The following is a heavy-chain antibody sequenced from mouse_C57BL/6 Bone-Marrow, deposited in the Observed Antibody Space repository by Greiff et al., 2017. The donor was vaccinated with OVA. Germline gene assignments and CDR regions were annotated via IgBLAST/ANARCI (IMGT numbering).Heavy chain of an antibody. CDR1: GYTFTEYT. CDR2: FYPGSGSI. CDR3: ARHPYYYGSSSYYYAMDY. D-gene: IGHD1-1*01. J-gene: IGHJ4*01. Sequence: VKLQESGAELVKPGASVKLSCKASGYTFTEYTIHWVKQRSGQGLEWIGWFYPGSGSIKYNEKFKDKATLTADKSSSTVYMELSRLTSEDSAVYFCARHPYYYGSSSYYYAMDYWGQGTSVTVSS. V-gene: IGHV1-62-2*01.